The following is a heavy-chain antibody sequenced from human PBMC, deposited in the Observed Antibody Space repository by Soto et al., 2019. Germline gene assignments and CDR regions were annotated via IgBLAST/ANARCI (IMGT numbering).Heavy chain of an antibody. V-gene: IGHV3-23*01. CDR1: GFTCSSYD. D-gene: IGHD2-8*02. CDR2: ILVGGST. CDR3: AKATAAGGGAFDI. Sequence: GGSLRLSCAASGFTCSSYDMSWVRQAPGKGLEWVSTILVGGSTHYPDSVKGRFTISRDNSKNTVFLQMNSLTPGETAVYYCAKATAAGGGAFDICGQGTVVTV. J-gene: IGHJ3*02.